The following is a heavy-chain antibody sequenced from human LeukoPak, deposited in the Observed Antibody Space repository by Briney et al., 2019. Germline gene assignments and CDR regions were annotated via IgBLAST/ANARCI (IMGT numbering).Heavy chain of an antibody. Sequence: PSETLSLTCTVSGGSISSYYWSWIRQPPGTGLEWIGYIYYSGSTNYNPSLKSRVTISVDTSKNQFSLKLSSVTAADTAVYYCARDIAYYYGSGSFYGMDVWGQGTTVTVSS. CDR3: ARDIAYYYGSGSFYGMDV. V-gene: IGHV4-59*01. CDR2: IYYSGST. D-gene: IGHD3-10*01. CDR1: GGSISSYY. J-gene: IGHJ6*02.